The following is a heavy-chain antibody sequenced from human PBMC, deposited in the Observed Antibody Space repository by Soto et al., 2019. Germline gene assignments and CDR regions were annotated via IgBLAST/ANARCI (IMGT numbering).Heavy chain of an antibody. CDR3: ARDTSSSWYSSEGWFDP. V-gene: IGHV4-4*07. CDR1: GASISGFY. Sequence: PSETLSLTCTVSGASISGFYWSWIRKSAGKGLEWIGRIYATGTTDYNPSLKSRVMMSVDTSKKPFSLKLRSVTAADTAVYYCARDTSSSWYSSEGWFDPWGQGTLVTVSS. CDR2: IYATGTT. D-gene: IGHD6-13*01. J-gene: IGHJ5*02.